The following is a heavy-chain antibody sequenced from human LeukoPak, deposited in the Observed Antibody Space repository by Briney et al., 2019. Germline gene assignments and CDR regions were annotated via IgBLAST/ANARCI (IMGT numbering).Heavy chain of an antibody. CDR3: ATSTAAAGTD. D-gene: IGHD6-13*01. J-gene: IGHJ4*02. CDR1: GFTFSNLW. CDR2: IKQDGSEK. V-gene: IGHV3-7*03. Sequence: GSLRLSCAASGFTFSNLWMSWVRQAPGKGLKWVANIKQDGSEKYYVDSMKGRFTISRDNAQNSLYLQVNSLRAEDTAIYYCATSTAAAGTDWGQGTLVTVSS.